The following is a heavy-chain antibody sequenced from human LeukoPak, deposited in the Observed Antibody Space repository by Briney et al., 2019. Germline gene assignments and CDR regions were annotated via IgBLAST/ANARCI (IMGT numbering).Heavy chain of an antibody. V-gene: IGHV1-2*02. CDR3: ARNYYDSSGYYLDYYYYMDV. J-gene: IGHJ6*03. CDR2: INPNSGGT. D-gene: IGHD3-22*01. CDR1: GYTFTGYY. Sequence: GASVKVSRKASGYTFTGYYMHWVRQAPGQGLEWMGWINPNSGGTNSAQKFQGRVTMTRDTSISTAYMELSRLRSDDTAVYYCARNYYDSSGYYLDYYYYMDVWGKGTTVTVSS.